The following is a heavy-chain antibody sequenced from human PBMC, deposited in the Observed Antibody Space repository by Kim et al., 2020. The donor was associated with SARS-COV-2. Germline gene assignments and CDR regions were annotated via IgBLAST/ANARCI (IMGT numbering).Heavy chain of an antibody. V-gene: IGHV3-7*01. CDR3: ARGGDYGDDPIDY. CDR2: IKQDGSEK. J-gene: IGHJ4*02. CDR1: GFTFSSYW. D-gene: IGHD4-17*01. Sequence: GGSLRLSCAASGFTFSSYWMSWVRQAPGKGLEWVANIKQDGSEKYYVDSVKGRFTISRDNAKNSLYLQMNSLRAEDTAVYYCARGGDYGDDPIDYWGQGTLGTVSS.